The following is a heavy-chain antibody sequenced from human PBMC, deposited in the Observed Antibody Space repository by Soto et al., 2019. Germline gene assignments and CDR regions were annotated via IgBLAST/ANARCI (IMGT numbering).Heavy chain of an antibody. D-gene: IGHD6-19*01. CDR1: AGFLSSGANY. J-gene: IGHJ6*02. Sequence: QNLPLPSSGSAGFLSSGANYVGWILQAPGKGLEWIGSIYYSGSTYYNPSLKSRVTISVDTSKNQFSLKLSSVTAADMAVYYCAKEQWLDLYYYYGMDVWGQGTTVTVS. CDR3: AKEQWLDLYYYYGMDV. CDR2: IYYSGST. V-gene: IGHV4-39*02.